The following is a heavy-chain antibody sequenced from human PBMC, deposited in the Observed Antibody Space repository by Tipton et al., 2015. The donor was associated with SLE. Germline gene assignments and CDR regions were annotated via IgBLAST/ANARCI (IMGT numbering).Heavy chain of an antibody. V-gene: IGHV4-59*08. D-gene: IGHD1-26*01. CDR1: GGSFGGFY. J-gene: IGHJ4*02. CDR2: IYYTGST. CDR3: ARQGGSNYGYFDY. Sequence: TLSLTCTVSGGSFGGFYWSWIRQSPGKGLQWVGNIYYTGSTYYNPSLKSRVTISVDTSKNHFSLKLRSVTAADTAVYYCARQGGSNYGYFDYWGQGTLVTVSS.